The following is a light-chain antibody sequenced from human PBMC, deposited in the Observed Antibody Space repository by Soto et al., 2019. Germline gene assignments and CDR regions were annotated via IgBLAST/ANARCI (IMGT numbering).Light chain of an antibody. CDR3: HQRQSWPRT. V-gene: IGKV3-11*01. CDR1: QYINTR. J-gene: IGKJ1*01. Sequence: DIVSTEAQATLSSSPGERVTLSCLASQYINTRLAWYQHRPGQAPRLLIYQTSIRAAGIPARFSASGSGTDFTLTISDVQPEDFALYYCHQRQSWPRTFGQGTKVDIK. CDR2: QTS.